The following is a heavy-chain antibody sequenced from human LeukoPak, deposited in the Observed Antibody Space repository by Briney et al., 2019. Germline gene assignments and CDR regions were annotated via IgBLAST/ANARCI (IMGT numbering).Heavy chain of an antibody. CDR2: INWNGGST. J-gene: IGHJ6*03. Sequence: PGGSLRLSCAASGFTFDDYGMSWVRQAPGKGLEWVSGINWNGGSTGYADSVKGRFTISRDNAKNSLYLQMNSLRAEDTAVYYCARDPYSGAYSEGYYYYYMDVWGTGTTVTVSS. CDR1: GFTFDDYG. V-gene: IGHV3-20*04. CDR3: ARDPYSGAYSEGYYYYYMDV. D-gene: IGHD1-26*01.